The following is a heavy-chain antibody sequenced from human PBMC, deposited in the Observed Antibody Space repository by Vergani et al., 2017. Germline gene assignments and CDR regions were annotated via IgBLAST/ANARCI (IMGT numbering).Heavy chain of an antibody. D-gene: IGHD1-26*01. CDR2: IYPGDSDT. J-gene: IGHJ3*02. CDR3: AIHSIVGATKVHDSFDI. Sequence: EVQLVQSGAEVKNPGESLKISCKGSGFSFTSYWIGWVRQMPGKGLEWMGSIYPGDSDTRYSPSFQGQVTISADQSISTAYLQWCSLTASDTAMYYCAIHSIVGATKVHDSFDIWGQGTMVTVSS. CDR1: GFSFTSYW. V-gene: IGHV5-51*01.